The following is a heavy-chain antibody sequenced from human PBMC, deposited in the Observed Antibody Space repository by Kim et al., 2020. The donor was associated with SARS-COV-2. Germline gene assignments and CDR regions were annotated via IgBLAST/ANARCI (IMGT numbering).Heavy chain of an antibody. CDR1: GFTFSSHW. V-gene: IGHV3-7*01. Sequence: GGSLRLSCAASGFTFSSHWMSWVRQAPGKGLEWVANINQDGNDMYYVDSVKGRCTLSRDNAKNSLYLQMNSLRAEDTGVYYCARTIAAPGIAYWGQGTLVTVAS. CDR3: ARTIAAPGIAY. CDR2: INQDGNDM. D-gene: IGHD6-13*01. J-gene: IGHJ4*02.